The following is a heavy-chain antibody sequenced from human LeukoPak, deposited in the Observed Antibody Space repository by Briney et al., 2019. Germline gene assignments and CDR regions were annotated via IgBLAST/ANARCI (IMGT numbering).Heavy chain of an antibody. J-gene: IGHJ4*02. CDR1: GYTFTGYY. CDR2: INPSSGGT. D-gene: IGHD6-6*01. V-gene: IGHV1-2*02. CDR3: ARGAYRYSSSSRAFDY. Sequence: ASVKVSCKASGYTFTGYYMHWVRQAPGQGLEWMGWINPSSGGTNYAQKFQGRVTMTRDTSISTAYMELSRLRSDDTAVYYCARGAYRYSSSSRAFDYWGQGTLVTVSS.